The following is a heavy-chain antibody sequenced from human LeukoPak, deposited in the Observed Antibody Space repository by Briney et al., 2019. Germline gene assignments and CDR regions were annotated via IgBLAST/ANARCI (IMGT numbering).Heavy chain of an antibody. CDR2: INPSGGST. CDR3: ARVGHCSGGSCYSSGIGY. V-gene: IGHV1-46*01. D-gene: IGHD2-15*01. CDR1: GYTFTSYY. Sequence: GASVKVSCKASGYTFTSYYMHWVRQAPGQGLEWMGIINPSGGSTSYAQKFQGRVTMTRDTSTSTVYMELSSLRSEDTAVYYCARVGHCSGGSCYSSGIGYWGQGTLVTVSS. J-gene: IGHJ4*02.